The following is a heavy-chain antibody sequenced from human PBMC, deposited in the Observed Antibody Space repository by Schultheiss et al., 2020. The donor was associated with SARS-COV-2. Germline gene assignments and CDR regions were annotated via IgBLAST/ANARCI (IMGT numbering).Heavy chain of an antibody. J-gene: IGHJ4*02. Sequence: GESLKISCAASGFTFSSYGMHWVRQAPGKGLEWVAVIWYDGSNKYYADSVKGRFTISRDNSKNTLYLQMNSLRAEDTAVYYCAKDYGDYYSLFDYWGQGTLVTVSS. CDR2: IWYDGSNK. CDR3: AKDYGDYYSLFDY. V-gene: IGHV3-30*02. CDR1: GFTFSSYG. D-gene: IGHD4-17*01.